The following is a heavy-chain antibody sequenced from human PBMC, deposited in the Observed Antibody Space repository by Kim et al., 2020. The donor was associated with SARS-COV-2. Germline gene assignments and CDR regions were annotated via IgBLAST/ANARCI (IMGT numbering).Heavy chain of an antibody. Sequence: SETLSLTCTVSGDSVSGGSYYWNWIRQPPGKGLEWIGYIHYSGSTNYNPSLKSRVTISVDTSKNQFSLKLRSVTAADTAVYYCARVSGSSDAFDIWGQGTKVTVSS. J-gene: IGHJ3*02. CDR3: ARVSGSSDAFDI. CDR2: IHYSGST. CDR1: GDSVSGGSYY. V-gene: IGHV4-61*01. D-gene: IGHD3-10*01.